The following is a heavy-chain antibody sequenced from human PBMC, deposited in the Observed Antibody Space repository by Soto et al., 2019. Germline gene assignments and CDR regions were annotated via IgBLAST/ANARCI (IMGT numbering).Heavy chain of an antibody. J-gene: IGHJ2*01. CDR3: AQTLGLAVAGPGRFDL. V-gene: IGHV1-69*12. Sequence: QVQLVQSGAEVKKPGSSVKVSCKASGGTFSNYAISWVRQAPGQGLEWMGGITPFFGTANYAQKFQGRVTITEDECMSTAYLELSRLRSEDTAVYYCAQTLGLAVAGPGRFDLWGRGTLVTVSS. CDR2: ITPFFGTA. D-gene: IGHD6-19*01. CDR1: GGTFSNYA.